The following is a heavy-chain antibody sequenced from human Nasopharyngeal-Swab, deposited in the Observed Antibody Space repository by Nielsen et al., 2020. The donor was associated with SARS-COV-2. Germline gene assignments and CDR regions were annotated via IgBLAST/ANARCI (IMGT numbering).Heavy chain of an antibody. Sequence: SETLSLTCAVYGGSISSYYWSWIRQPPGKGLEWIGYIYYSGSTNYNPSLKSRVTISVDTSKNQFSLKLSSVTAADTAVYYCARIMYYDILTGYYYFDYWGQGTLVTVSS. CDR1: GGSISSYY. D-gene: IGHD3-9*01. CDR3: ARIMYYDILTGYYYFDY. CDR2: IYYSGST. J-gene: IGHJ4*02. V-gene: IGHV4-59*13.